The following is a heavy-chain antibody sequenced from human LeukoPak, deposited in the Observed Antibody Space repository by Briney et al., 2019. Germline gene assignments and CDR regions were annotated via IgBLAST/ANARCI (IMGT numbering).Heavy chain of an antibody. D-gene: IGHD5-12*01. V-gene: IGHV4-59*01. CDR1: GGSISSYY. Sequence: SETLSLTCTVSGGSISSYYWSWIRHPPGKGLEWIGYIYYSGSTNYNPSLKSRVTISVDTSKNQFSLKLSSVTAADTAVYYCARGRSGYEHYWGQGTLVTVSS. CDR2: IYYSGST. CDR3: ARGRSGYEHY. J-gene: IGHJ4*02.